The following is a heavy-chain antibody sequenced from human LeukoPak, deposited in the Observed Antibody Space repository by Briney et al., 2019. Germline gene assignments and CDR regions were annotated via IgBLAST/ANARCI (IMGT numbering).Heavy chain of an antibody. D-gene: IGHD6-13*01. J-gene: IGHJ1*01. CDR3: ARGWYSSSWYGLYFQH. CDR1: GGSFSGYY. V-gene: IGHV4-34*01. Sequence: PSETLSLTCAVYGGSFSGYYWSWIRQPPGKGLEWIGEINHSGSTNYNPSLKSRVTISVDTSKNQFSLKLSSVTAADTAVYYCARGWYSSSWYGLYFQHWGQGTLVTVSS. CDR2: INHSGST.